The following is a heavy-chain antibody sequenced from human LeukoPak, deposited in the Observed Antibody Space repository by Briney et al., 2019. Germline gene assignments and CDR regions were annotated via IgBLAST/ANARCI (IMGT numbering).Heavy chain of an antibody. V-gene: IGHV1-2*02. CDR1: GYTLNGHY. CDR2: NNPNSGGT. D-gene: IGHD1-14*01. CDR3: ARDQGANPPHY. J-gene: IGHJ4*02. Sequence: ASVKVSCKASGYTLNGHYMHWVRQAPAQGVEWMGWNNPNSGGTNYAQKFQDRVTMTRDTSISTAYMELSRLRSDDTAVYYCARDQGANPPHYWGQGSLVTVSS.